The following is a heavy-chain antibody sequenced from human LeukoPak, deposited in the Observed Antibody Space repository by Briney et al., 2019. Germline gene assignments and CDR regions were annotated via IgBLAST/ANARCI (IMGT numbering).Heavy chain of an antibody. CDR1: GYTFTSYA. V-gene: IGHV1-3*01. J-gene: IGHJ3*02. CDR2: INAGNGDT. D-gene: IGHD3-10*01. Sequence: GASVKVSCKASGYTFTSYAMHWVRQAPGQRLEWMGWINAGNGDTKYSQQFQGRVTITRDTSASTAYMELSSLRSEDTAVYYCVREGGYYGSGSSRGGLDIWGQGTMVTVSS. CDR3: VREGGYYGSGSSRGGLDI.